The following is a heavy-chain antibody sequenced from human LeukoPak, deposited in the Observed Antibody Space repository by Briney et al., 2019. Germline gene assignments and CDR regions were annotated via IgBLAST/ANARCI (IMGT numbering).Heavy chain of an antibody. CDR2: IIPIFGTA. Sequence: GASVKVSCKASGGTFSSYAISWVRQAPGQGLEWMGGIIPIFGTANYAQKFQGRVTITADESTSTAYMELSSLRSEDTAVYYCAIGVSSSWFYYYYMAVWGKGTTVTVSS. V-gene: IGHV1-69*13. J-gene: IGHJ6*03. CDR3: AIGVSSSWFYYYYMAV. D-gene: IGHD6-13*01. CDR1: GGTFSSYA.